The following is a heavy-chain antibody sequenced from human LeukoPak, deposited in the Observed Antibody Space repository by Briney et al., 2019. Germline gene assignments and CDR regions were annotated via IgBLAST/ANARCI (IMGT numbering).Heavy chain of an antibody. J-gene: IGHJ4*02. CDR3: ARLTLLREYYFDY. V-gene: IGHV4-59*01. CDR1: GGSISTYY. D-gene: IGHD5/OR15-5a*01. Sequence: PSETLSLTCTVSGGSISTYYWNWIRQPPGKGLECIGYIYYSGSTNYNPSLKSRVTISVDTSKNQFSLKLSSVTAADTAVYYCARLTLLREYYFDYWGQGTLVTVSS. CDR2: IYYSGST.